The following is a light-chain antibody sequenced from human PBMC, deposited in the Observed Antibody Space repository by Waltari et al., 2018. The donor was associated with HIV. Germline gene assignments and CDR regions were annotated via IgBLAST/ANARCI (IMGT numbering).Light chain of an antibody. CDR2: GDN. CDR1: SSNIGSNS. CDR3: LAWDDNLRAYV. Sequence: QSVLTQPPSASGTPGQRVTISCSGRSSNIGSNSVTWYQQYAGMAPKLLIYGDNQRPSGVPARFSGSRSGTSSSLAISGLQSEDEADYYCLAWDDNLRAYVFGTGTTVIAL. J-gene: IGLJ1*01. V-gene: IGLV1-44*01.